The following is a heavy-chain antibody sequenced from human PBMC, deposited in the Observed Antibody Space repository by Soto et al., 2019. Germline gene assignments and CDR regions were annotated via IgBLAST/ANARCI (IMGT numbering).Heavy chain of an antibody. Sequence: ASVTVSCKASGYTFTSYGISWVRQAPGQGLEWMGWISAYNGNTNYAQKLQGRVTMTSDTSTSTAYMELSSLRSEDTAVYYCARAAAQDDYWGQGTLVTVSS. CDR1: GYTFTSYG. V-gene: IGHV1-18*01. J-gene: IGHJ4*02. CDR3: ARAAAQDDY. CDR2: ISAYNGNT.